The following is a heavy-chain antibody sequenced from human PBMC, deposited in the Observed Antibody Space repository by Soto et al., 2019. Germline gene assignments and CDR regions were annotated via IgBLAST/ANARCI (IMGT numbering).Heavy chain of an antibody. V-gene: IGHV3-74*01. D-gene: IGHD4-4*01. CDR2: ISTDGSST. CDR1: GFTFSTYW. CDR3: ARATGSNYPFDY. J-gene: IGHJ4*02. Sequence: EVQLVESGGGLVQPGGSLRLSCAATGFTFSTYWMHWVRQGPGKGLVWVSRISTDGSSTNYADSVKGRFTICRDNAKSTLYLQMNSLRAEDTAVYYCARATGSNYPFDYWGQGSLVTVSS.